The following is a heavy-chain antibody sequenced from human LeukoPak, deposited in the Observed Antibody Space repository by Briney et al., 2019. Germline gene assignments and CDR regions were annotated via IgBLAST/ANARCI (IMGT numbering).Heavy chain of an antibody. J-gene: IGHJ4*02. CDR3: AKARSGSSSSCYNY. CDR2: ISDSGGTT. CDR1: GFTVSSNY. V-gene: IGHV3-23*01. Sequence: GGSLRLSCAASGFTVSSNYMSWVRQAPGKGLEWVSGISDSGGTTDYADSVKGRFAISRDNSNNTLYLQMNGLRAEDTAVYYCAKARSGSSSSCYNYWGQGTLVTVSS. D-gene: IGHD2-2*02.